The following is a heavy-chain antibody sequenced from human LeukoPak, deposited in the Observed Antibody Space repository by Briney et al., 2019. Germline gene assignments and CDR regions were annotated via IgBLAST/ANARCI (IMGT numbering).Heavy chain of an antibody. D-gene: IGHD6-19*01. J-gene: IGHJ4*02. CDR2: ISGSGGST. V-gene: IGHV3-23*01. Sequence: GGSLRLSCAASGFTFSSYAMSWVRRAPGKGLEWVSAISGSGGSTYYADSVKGRFTISRDNSKNTLYLQMNSLRAEDTAVYYCAKDLAGYSSGWYHYWGQGTLVTVSS. CDR1: GFTFSSYA. CDR3: AKDLAGYSSGWYHY.